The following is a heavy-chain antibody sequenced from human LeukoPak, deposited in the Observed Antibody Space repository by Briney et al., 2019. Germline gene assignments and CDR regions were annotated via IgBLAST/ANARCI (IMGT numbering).Heavy chain of an antibody. Sequence: AGGSLRLSCAASGFTFSNAWMSWVRQAPGKGLEWVGRIKSKTDGGTTDYAAPVKGRFTISRDDSKNTLYLQMNSLKTEDTAVYYCTTEGGVEDYFDCWGQGTLVTVSS. V-gene: IGHV3-15*01. J-gene: IGHJ4*02. CDR3: TTEGGVEDYFDC. CDR1: GFTFSNAW. CDR2: IKSKTDGGTT. D-gene: IGHD1-1*01.